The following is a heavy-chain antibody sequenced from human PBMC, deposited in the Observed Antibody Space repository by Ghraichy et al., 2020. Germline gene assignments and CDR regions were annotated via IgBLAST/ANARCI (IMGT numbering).Heavy chain of an antibody. CDR2: IYTSGTT. Sequence: SETLSLTCSVSGGSISSYYYNWIRQPAGKGLEWIGRIYTSGTTNYSPSLKSRVTMSVDTSKNQFSLKLTSMTAADTAVYYCARGGSGYYSWWFDPWGQGTLVTVSS. CDR3: ARGGSGYYSWWFDP. V-gene: IGHV4-4*07. D-gene: IGHD3-22*01. J-gene: IGHJ5*02. CDR1: GGSISSYY.